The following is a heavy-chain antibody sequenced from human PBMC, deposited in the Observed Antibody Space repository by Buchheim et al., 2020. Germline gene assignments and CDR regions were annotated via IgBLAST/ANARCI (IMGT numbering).Heavy chain of an antibody. J-gene: IGHJ6*03. CDR3: ARSGKRYQYYYMDV. Sequence: QLQVQESGPGLVKPSETLSLTCTVSGGSITSSSYYWGWVRQPPGKGLEWIGSIYYNGSTYFTPSLKSRVTISVATSKDELSLKLSSVTAADTAVYYCARSGKRYQYYYMDVWGKGTT. V-gene: IGHV4-39*01. CDR1: GGSITSSSYY. D-gene: IGHD2-2*01. CDR2: IYYNGST.